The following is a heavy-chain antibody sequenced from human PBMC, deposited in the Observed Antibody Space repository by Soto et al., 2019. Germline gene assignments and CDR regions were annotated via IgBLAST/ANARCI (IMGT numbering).Heavy chain of an antibody. D-gene: IGHD2-15*01. V-gene: IGHV3-73*01. CDR2: IRSKANSYAT. J-gene: IGHJ5*02. CDR3: TRRSPDGGSLNWFDP. CDR1: GFTFSGSA. Sequence: GGSLRLSCAASGFTFSGSAMHWVRQASGKGLEWVGRIRSKANSYATAYAASVKGRFTISRDDSKNTAYLQMNSLKTEDTAVYYCTRRSPDGGSLNWFDPWGQGTLVTVSS.